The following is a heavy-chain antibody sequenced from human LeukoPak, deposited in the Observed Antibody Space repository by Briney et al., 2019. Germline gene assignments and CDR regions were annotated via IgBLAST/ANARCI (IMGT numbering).Heavy chain of an antibody. J-gene: IGHJ5*02. CDR2: IKQDASEI. Sequence: GGSLRLSCAASGFTFSLYWISWVRQAPGKGLEWVANIKQDASEIYYVDSVKGRFTISRDNSKNSMYLQMNSLRAEDTAVYYCAGGYSGSFDPWGQGTLVTVSS. CDR1: GFTFSLYW. D-gene: IGHD1-26*01. V-gene: IGHV3-7*02. CDR3: AGGYSGSFDP.